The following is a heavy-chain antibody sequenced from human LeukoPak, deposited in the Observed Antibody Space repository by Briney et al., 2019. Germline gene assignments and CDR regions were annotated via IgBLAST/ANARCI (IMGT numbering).Heavy chain of an antibody. Sequence: EASVKVSCKASGYTFSNYGISWVRQAPGQGLEWMAWISVYNGDTNYAQNFQGRVTLTTDTSTSTAYMELRSLRSDDTAVYYCARDSFEQQLVIPYNWFDPWGQGTLVTVSS. D-gene: IGHD6-13*01. CDR3: ARDSFEQQLVIPYNWFDP. J-gene: IGHJ5*02. CDR2: ISVYNGDT. V-gene: IGHV1-18*01. CDR1: GYTFSNYG.